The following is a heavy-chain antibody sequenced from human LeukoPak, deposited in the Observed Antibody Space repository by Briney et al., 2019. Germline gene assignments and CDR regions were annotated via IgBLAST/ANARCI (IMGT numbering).Heavy chain of an antibody. V-gene: IGHV3-30*03. CDR2: ISYDGSNK. J-gene: IGHJ4*02. D-gene: IGHD3-3*01. CDR3: ASSRWSGYVDY. Sequence: HSGGSLRLSCAASGFTFSSYGMHWVRQAPGKGLEWVAVISYDGSNKYYADSVKGRFTISRDNSKNTLYLQMNSLRAEDTAVYYCASSRWSGYVDYWGQGTLVTVSS. CDR1: GFTFSSYG.